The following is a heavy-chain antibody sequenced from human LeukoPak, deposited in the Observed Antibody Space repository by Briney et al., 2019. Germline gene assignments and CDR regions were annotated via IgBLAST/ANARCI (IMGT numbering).Heavy chain of an antibody. D-gene: IGHD3-10*01. CDR2: IIPILGIA. CDR1: GGTFSSYA. CDR3: ARPIDNGSGSYYFPY. V-gene: IGHV1-69*04. Sequence: ASVKVSCKASGGTFSSYAIIWVRQAPGQGLEWMGRIIPILGIANYAQKFQGRVTITADKSTSTAYMELSSLRSEDTAVYYCARPIDNGSGSYYFPYWGQGTLVTVSS. J-gene: IGHJ4*02.